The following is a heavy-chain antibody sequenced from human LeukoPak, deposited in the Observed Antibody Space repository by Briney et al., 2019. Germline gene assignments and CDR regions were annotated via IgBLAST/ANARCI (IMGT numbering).Heavy chain of an antibody. Sequence: GRSLRLSCTASGFTFGDYTMNWVRQAPGKGLEWVSHISSDGHVETYVDSVRGRFTMSRDNAKNFLSLQMNGLRAEDTAVYYCARDTLNGPFVISLDYWGQGALVTVSS. J-gene: IGHJ4*02. V-gene: IGHV3-48*03. D-gene: IGHD3-9*01. CDR1: GFTFGDYT. CDR3: ARDTLNGPFVISLDY. CDR2: ISSDGHVE.